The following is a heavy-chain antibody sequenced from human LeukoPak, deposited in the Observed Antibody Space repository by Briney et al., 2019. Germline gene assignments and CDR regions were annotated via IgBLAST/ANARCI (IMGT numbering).Heavy chain of an antibody. CDR1: GFTFSSYA. D-gene: IGHD3-10*01. CDR3: AKDRSYYGSGSYYRD. J-gene: IGHJ4*02. Sequence: GGSLRLSCAASGFTFSSYAMSWVRQAPGKGLEWVSAISGSGGSTYYADSVKGRFTISRDNSKNTLYLQMNSLRAEDTAVYYCAKDRSYYGSGSYYRDWGQGTLVTVSS. CDR2: ISGSGGST. V-gene: IGHV3-23*01.